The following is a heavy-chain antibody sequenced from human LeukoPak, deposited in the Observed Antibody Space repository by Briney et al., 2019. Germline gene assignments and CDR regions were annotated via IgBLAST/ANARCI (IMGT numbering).Heavy chain of an antibody. D-gene: IGHD6-13*01. CDR2: IYPCEST. CDR1: DGSISNYF. J-gene: IGHJ6*02. CDR3: ARTSSSSWSYGMDV. V-gene: IGHV4-4*07. Sequence: SETLSLTCTVSDGSISNYFWSWIRQPAGKGLEWIGRIYPCESTNCNPSLKSRVTMSVDTSKNQFSLKLSQAAGGGTAVYYCARTSSSSWSYGMDVWGQGTTVSVSS.